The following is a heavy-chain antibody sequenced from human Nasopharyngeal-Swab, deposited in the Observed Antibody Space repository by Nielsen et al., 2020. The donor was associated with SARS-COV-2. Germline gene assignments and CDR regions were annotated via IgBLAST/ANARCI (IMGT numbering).Heavy chain of an antibody. CDR2: ISSSTI. CDR3: AKDPFYDFWSGYYFDY. J-gene: IGHJ4*02. D-gene: IGHD3-3*01. Sequence: VRQAPGKGLEWVSSISSSTIYYADSVKGRFTISRDNSKNTLYLQMNSLRAEDTAVYYCAKDPFYDFWSGYYFDYWGQGTLVTVSS. V-gene: IGHV3-69-1*01.